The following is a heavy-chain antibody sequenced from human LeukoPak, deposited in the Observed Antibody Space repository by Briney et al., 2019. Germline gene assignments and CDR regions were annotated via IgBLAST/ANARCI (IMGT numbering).Heavy chain of an antibody. CDR1: GGSISSYY. CDR3: ARASWNFQEGFDY. CDR2: IYYSGST. V-gene: IGHV4-59*01. Sequence: SETLSLTCTVSGGSISSYYWSWIRQPPGKGLEWIGYIYYSGSTNYNPSLKSRVTISVDTSKNQFSLKLSSVTAADTAVYYCARASWNFQEGFDYWGQGTLVTVSS. J-gene: IGHJ4*02. D-gene: IGHD1-7*01.